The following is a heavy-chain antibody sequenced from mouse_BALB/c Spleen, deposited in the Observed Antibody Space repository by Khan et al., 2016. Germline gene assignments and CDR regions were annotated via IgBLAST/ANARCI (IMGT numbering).Heavy chain of an antibody. Sequence: VQLKQSGAELVKPGASVKLSCTASGFNIKDTYMHWVKQRPEQGLEWIGRIEPANGNTKYDSKFQGKANITAVTSSNTAYLQLSSLTSADTAVYYCARSPSDYDVGFAYWGQGTLVTVSA. D-gene: IGHD2-4*01. CDR2: IEPANGNT. V-gene: IGHV14-3*02. CDR3: ARSPSDYDVGFAY. J-gene: IGHJ3*01. CDR1: GFNIKDTY.